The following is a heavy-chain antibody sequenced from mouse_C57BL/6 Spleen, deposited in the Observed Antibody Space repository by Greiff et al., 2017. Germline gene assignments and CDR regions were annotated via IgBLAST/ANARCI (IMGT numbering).Heavy chain of an antibody. CDR1: GYSITSGYY. V-gene: IGHV3-6*01. Sequence: EVQLQQSGPGLVKPSQSLSLTCSVTGYSITSGYYWNWIRQFPGNKLEWMGYISYDGSNNYNPSLKNRISITRDTSKNQFFLKLNSVTTEDTATYYCARWGYDYDVVIRAMDYWGQGTSVTVSS. CDR2: ISYDGSN. D-gene: IGHD2-4*01. J-gene: IGHJ4*01. CDR3: ARWGYDYDVVIRAMDY.